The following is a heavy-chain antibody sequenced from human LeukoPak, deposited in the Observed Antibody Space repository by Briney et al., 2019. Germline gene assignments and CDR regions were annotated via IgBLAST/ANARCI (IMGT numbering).Heavy chain of an antibody. D-gene: IGHD6-19*01. V-gene: IGHV3-30*18. CDR1: GFTFSSYG. CDR2: ISCEGSNK. Sequence: GRSLRLSCAASGFTFSSYGMHGVRQAPGKGREWGAVISCEGSNKYYADCEKGRFNISRDNSKNTLYLQMNSLRAEDTAVYYCAKDLLSTVAGEAAYYYGMDVWGQGTTVTVSS. CDR3: AKDLLSTVAGEAAYYYGMDV. J-gene: IGHJ6*02.